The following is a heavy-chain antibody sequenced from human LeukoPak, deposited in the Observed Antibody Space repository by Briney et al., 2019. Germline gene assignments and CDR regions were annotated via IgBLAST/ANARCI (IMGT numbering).Heavy chain of an antibody. CDR3: ARGKAVTTFNWFDP. Sequence: PSETLSLTCTVSGGSISSHYWSWIRQPPGKGLEWIGEINHSGSTNYNPSLKSRVTISVDTSKNQFSLKLSSVTAADTAVYYCARGKAVTTFNWFDPWGQGTLVTVSS. J-gene: IGHJ5*02. V-gene: IGHV4-34*01. CDR1: GGSISSHY. CDR2: INHSGST. D-gene: IGHD4-11*01.